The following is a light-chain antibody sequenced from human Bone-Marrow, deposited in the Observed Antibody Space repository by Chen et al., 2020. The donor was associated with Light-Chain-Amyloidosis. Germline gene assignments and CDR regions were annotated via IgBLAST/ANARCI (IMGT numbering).Light chain of an antibody. CDR3: QSYQGSSQGV. Sequence: NFMLTQPHSVSESPGKTVIISCTRSSGSIATNYVQWYQQRPGSSPTTVIYEDDQRPSGVPDRLSGAIDRSSNAASLAISGLKTEDEADYYCQSYQGSSQGVFGGGTKLTVL. CDR1: SGSIATNY. V-gene: IGLV6-57*01. CDR2: EDD. J-gene: IGLJ3*02.